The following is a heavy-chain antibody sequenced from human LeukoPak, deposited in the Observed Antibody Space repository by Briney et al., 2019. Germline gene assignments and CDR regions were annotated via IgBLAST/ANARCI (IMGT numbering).Heavy chain of an antibody. CDR3: ARAVPGPGMATIHFDY. Sequence: TLSPTCAVSGGSISSGGYSWSWIRPPPGQGLEWIGYIYHSGSTYYNPSLKSRVTISVVRSKNQSSLKLSSVTAADTAVYYCARAVPGPGMATIHFDYWGQGTLVTVSS. J-gene: IGHJ4*02. CDR1: GGSISSGGYS. V-gene: IGHV4-30-2*01. CDR2: IYHSGST. D-gene: IGHD5-24*01.